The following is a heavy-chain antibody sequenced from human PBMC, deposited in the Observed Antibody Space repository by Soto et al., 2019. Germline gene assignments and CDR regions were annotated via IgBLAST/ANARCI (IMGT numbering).Heavy chain of an antibody. CDR2: IRSKANSYAT. CDR3: TRHFRPLRSDPLDY. J-gene: IGHJ4*02. D-gene: IGHD1-26*01. V-gene: IGHV3-73*01. CDR1: GFTFSGSA. Sequence: EVQLVESGGGLVQPGGSLKLSCAASGFTFSGSAMHWVRQASGKGLEWVGRIRSKANSYATAYAASVKGRFTISRDDSKNTAYLQMNSLKTEDTAVYYCTRHFRPLRSDPLDYWGQGTLVTVSS.